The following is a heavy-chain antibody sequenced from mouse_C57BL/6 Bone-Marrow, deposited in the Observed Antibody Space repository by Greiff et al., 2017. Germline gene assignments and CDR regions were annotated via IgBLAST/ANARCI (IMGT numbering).Heavy chain of an antibody. V-gene: IGHV1-76*01. Sequence: VQLQQSGAELVRPGASVKLSCKASGYTFTDYYINWVKQRPGQGLEWIARIYPGSGNTYYNEKFKGKATLTAEKSSSTAYMQLSSLTSEDSAVYFCARDYYGPYYYAMDYWGQGTSVTVAS. D-gene: IGHD1-1*01. CDR3: ARDYYGPYYYAMDY. CDR2: IYPGSGNT. J-gene: IGHJ4*01. CDR1: GYTFTDYY.